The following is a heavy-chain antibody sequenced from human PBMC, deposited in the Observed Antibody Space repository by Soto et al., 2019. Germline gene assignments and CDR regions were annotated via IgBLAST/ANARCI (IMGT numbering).Heavy chain of an antibody. J-gene: IGHJ4*02. V-gene: IGHV2-26*01. D-gene: IGHD1-26*01. CDR2: IFWNDER. Sequence: SGPTLVNPTETLTLTFIVSVFSLSKARMGVSWIRQPPGKALEWLAHIFWNDERSYDTSLKSRLTISRDTSKSQVVLTMTNVDPVDTGTYFCARALREGLPIYYFDSWGQGTLVTVSS. CDR1: VFSLSKARMG. CDR3: ARALREGLPIYYFDS.